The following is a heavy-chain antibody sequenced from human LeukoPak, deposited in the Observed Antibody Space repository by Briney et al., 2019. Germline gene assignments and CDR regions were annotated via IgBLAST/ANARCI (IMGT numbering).Heavy chain of an antibody. D-gene: IGHD3-10*01. CDR1: GFTLSSYA. V-gene: IGHV3-7*01. J-gene: IGHJ4*02. CDR2: IKQDGSEK. Sequence: GGSLRLSCAASGFTLSSYAMRWVRQAPGKGLEWVANIKQDGSEKYYVDSVKGRFTISRDNAKNSLYLQMNSLRAGDTAVYYCARDPMVRGVSIDYWGQGTLVTVSS. CDR3: ARDPMVRGVSIDY.